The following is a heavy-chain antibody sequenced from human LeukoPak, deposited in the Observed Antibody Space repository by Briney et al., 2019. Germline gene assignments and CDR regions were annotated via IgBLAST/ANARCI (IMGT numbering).Heavy chain of an antibody. V-gene: IGHV5-10-1*01. D-gene: IGHD2-15*01. J-gene: IGHJ4*02. CDR3: ARRLQRHFDY. Sequence: GEPLKISCKGSGYSFTSYWIRWVRQMPGKGREWMGRIDPSDSYTNYSPSFQGHVTISVDKSISTAYLQWSSLKASDTAMYYCARRLQRHFDYWGQGTLVTVSS. CDR1: GYSFTSYW. CDR2: IDPSDSYT.